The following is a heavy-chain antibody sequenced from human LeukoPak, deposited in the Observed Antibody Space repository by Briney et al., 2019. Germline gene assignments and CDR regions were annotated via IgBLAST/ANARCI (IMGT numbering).Heavy chain of an antibody. CDR1: GYSSTNYG. CDR2: IHIYRGNT. V-gene: IGHV1-18*01. CDR3: ARDVGITVADSFDP. J-gene: IGHJ5*02. Sequence: ASVKVSCKASGYSSTNYGISWVRQAPGQGLEWMGWIHIYRGNTNYAQKFQGRVTMTTDTSTSTVYMEVRGLRSDDTAMYYCARDVGITVADSFDPWGQGALVTVSS. D-gene: IGHD6-13*01.